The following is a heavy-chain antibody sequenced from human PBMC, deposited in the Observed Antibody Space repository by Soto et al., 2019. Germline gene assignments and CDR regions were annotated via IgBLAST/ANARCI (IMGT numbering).Heavy chain of an antibody. CDR2: INHSGST. J-gene: IGHJ6*02. D-gene: IGHD4-17*01. CDR3: ARVDHGDYAANYFRGMDV. CDR1: SRSFSNYY. V-gene: IGHV4-34*01. Sequence: KTWETLSLTCAVYSRSFSNYYWSWIRQPPGKGLEWIGEINHSGSTNYNPSLKRRVTISVDTPKTQFSLKLSSVTAADTAVYYCARVDHGDYAANYFRGMDVWGQGTTVTVSS.